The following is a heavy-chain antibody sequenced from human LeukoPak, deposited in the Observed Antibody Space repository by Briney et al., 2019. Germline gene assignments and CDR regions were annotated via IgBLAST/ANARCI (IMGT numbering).Heavy chain of an antibody. CDR1: GFTFSTYA. D-gene: IGHD3-22*01. V-gene: IGHV3-21*01. CDR3: ARGNSNYHDSSGYYPNPHFDY. J-gene: IGHJ4*02. CDR2: ISSSGIHM. Sequence: GGSLRLSCAVSGFTFSTYAMNWVRQAPGRGLEWVSGISSSGIHMYYADSVKGRFTISRDNAKNSLYLQMNSLRAEDTAVYYCARGNSNYHDSSGYYPNPHFDYWGQGTLVTVSS.